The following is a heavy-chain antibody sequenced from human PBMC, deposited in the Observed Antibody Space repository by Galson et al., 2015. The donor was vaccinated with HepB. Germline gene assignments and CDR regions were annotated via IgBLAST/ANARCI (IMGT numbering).Heavy chain of an antibody. CDR1: GYTFTSYY. CDR3: ARESSPGGYYDSSGSQRLDY. V-gene: IGHV1-46*01. D-gene: IGHD3-22*01. CDR2: INPSGGST. J-gene: IGHJ4*02. Sequence: SVKVSCKASGYTFTSYYMHWVRQAPGQGLEWMGIINPSGGSTSYAQKFQGRVTMTRDTSTSTVYMELSSLRSEDTAVYNCARESSPGGYYDSSGSQRLDYWGQGTLVTVSS.